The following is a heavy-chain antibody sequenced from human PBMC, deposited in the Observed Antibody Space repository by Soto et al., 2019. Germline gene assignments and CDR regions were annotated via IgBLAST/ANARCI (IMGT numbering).Heavy chain of an antibody. CDR2: IIPILGIA. J-gene: IGHJ6*02. D-gene: IGHD2-15*01. CDR3: AREDGGLIRDYYYGMDV. V-gene: IGHV1-69*08. CDR1: GGTFSSYT. Sequence: QVQLVQSGAEVKKPGSSVKVSCKASGGTFSSYTISWVRQAPGQGLEWMGRIIPILGIANYAQKFQGRVTITADKSTSTAYMELSSLRSEYTAVYYCAREDGGLIRDYYYGMDVWGQGTTVTVSS.